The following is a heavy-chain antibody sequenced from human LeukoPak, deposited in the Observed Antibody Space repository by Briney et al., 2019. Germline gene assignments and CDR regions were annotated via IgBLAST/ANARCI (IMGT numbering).Heavy chain of an antibody. CDR3: ARGRVSSSTWYSTYYYYFYMDV. D-gene: IGHD1-1*01. Sequence: PSETLSLTCSVSADSITMYYWTSIRQPPGKGLEWIGYVDHTGSTNFNPSLNGRVSISRDTTKNLFSLRLRSVTAADTAVYFCARGRVSSSTWYSTYYYYFYMDVWGKGTTVTVSS. CDR1: ADSITMYY. J-gene: IGHJ6*03. CDR2: VDHTGST. V-gene: IGHV4-59*01.